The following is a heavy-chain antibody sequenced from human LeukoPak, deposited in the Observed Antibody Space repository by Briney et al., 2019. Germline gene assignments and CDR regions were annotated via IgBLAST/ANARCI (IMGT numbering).Heavy chain of an antibody. CDR2: IYFTGNHI. J-gene: IGHJ4*02. D-gene: IGHD3-3*02. V-gene: IGHV3-21*01. CDR1: GFTFSRYS. Sequence: GGSLRLSFVTSGFTFSRYSMRWVRQAPGKGLEWVSSIYFTGNHISYADSVKGRFTISRDNAKNSLYLQMDSLRAEDTAVYYCAREFSTVGNFDYWGQGTLVTVSS. CDR3: AREFSTVGNFDY.